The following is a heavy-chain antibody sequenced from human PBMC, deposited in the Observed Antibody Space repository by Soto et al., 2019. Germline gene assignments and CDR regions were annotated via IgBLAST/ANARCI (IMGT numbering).Heavy chain of an antibody. Sequence: QVQLVQSGAEVKKPGASVKVSCKASGYTFTGYYMHWVRQAPGQGLEWMGWINPNSGGTNYAQKFQGWVTMTRDTSISTAYMELSRLRSDDTAVYYCALKRGTYCSSTSCYTENWFDPWGQGTLVTVSS. V-gene: IGHV1-2*04. D-gene: IGHD2-2*02. CDR1: GYTFTGYY. J-gene: IGHJ5*02. CDR3: ALKRGTYCSSTSCYTENWFDP. CDR2: INPNSGGT.